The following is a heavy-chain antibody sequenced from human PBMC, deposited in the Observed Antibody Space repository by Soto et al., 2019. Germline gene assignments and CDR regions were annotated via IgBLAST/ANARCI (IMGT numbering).Heavy chain of an antibody. CDR3: ARSIKRSSGWYLSEVYYYYYGMDV. V-gene: IGHV1-69*13. D-gene: IGHD6-19*01. CDR1: GGTFSSYA. Sequence: ASVKVSWKASGGTFSSYAISWVRQAPGQGLEWMGGIIPIFGTANYAQKFQGRVTITADESTSTAYMELSSLRSEDTAVYYCARSIKRSSGWYLSEVYYYYYGMDVWGQGTTVTVSS. J-gene: IGHJ6*02. CDR2: IIPIFGTA.